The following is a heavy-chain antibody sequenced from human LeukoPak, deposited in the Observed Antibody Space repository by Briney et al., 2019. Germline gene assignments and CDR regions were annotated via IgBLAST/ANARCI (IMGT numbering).Heavy chain of an antibody. V-gene: IGHV3-21*01. CDR1: GFTFSSYS. CDR2: ISSSSSYI. J-gene: IGHJ4*02. D-gene: IGHD1-26*01. CDR3: ARDRGRVIVGAMSDY. Sequence: GGSLRLSCAASGFTFSSYSMNCVRQAPGKGLEWVSSISSSSSYIYYADSVKGRFTISRDNAKNSLYLQMNSLRAEDTAVYYCARDRGRVIVGAMSDYWGQGTLVTVSS.